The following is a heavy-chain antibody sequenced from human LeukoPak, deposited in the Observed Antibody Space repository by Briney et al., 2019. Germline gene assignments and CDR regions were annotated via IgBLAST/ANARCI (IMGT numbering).Heavy chain of an antibody. J-gene: IGHJ4*02. Sequence: GGSLRLSCAASGFTFSDYYMSWIRQAPGKGLEWVSYISSSSSYTNYADSVKGRFTISRDNAKNSLYLQMNSLRAEDTAVYYCAKGGRYCVSTTCYCSHWGQGTLVTVSS. V-gene: IGHV3-11*05. D-gene: IGHD2-2*01. CDR3: AKGGRYCVSTTCYCSH. CDR1: GFTFSDYY. CDR2: ISSSSSYT.